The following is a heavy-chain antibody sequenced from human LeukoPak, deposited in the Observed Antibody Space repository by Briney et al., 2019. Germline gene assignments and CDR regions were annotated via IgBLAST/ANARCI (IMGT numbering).Heavy chain of an antibody. CDR2: ISSSGSVI. Sequence: GGSLRLSCAASGFTFSDYYMNWIRQAPGKGLEWVSYISSSGSVIYYADSVKGRFTISRDNAKNSLYLQMNSLRAEDTAIYYCARSSRRNGYNGEHFDSWGQGTLVTVSS. D-gene: IGHD5-24*01. J-gene: IGHJ4*02. CDR1: GFTFSDYY. V-gene: IGHV3-11*04. CDR3: ARSSRRNGYNGEHFDS.